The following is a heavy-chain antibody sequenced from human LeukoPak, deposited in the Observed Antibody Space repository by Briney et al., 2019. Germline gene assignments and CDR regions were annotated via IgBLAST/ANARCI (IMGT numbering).Heavy chain of an antibody. D-gene: IGHD6-19*01. J-gene: IGHJ6*02. CDR3: ARLEGDSSGWYNYYYGMDV. V-gene: IGHV5-51*01. CDR1: GYSINNYW. Sequence: GESLKISCKGSGYSINNYWIGWVRQMPGKGLEWMGIIYPADSDIRYSPSFQGQVTISADKSISTAYLQWSSLKASDTAMYYCARLEGDSSGWYNYYYGMDVWGQGTTVTVSS. CDR2: IYPADSDI.